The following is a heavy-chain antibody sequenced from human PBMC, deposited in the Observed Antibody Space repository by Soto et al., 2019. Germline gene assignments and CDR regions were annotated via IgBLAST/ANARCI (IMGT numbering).Heavy chain of an antibody. CDR1: GYSFTSYW. V-gene: IGHV5-10-1*01. CDR3: ARHRPPITIFGVVIIDPYDYYYYGMDV. CDR2: IDPSDSYT. Sequence: PGESLKISCKGSGYSFTSYWISWVRQMPGKGLEWMGRIDPSDSYTNYSPSFQGHVTISADKSISTAYLQWSSLKASDTAMYYCARHRPPITIFGVVIIDPYDYYYYGMDVWGQGITVTVSS. D-gene: IGHD3-3*01. J-gene: IGHJ6*02.